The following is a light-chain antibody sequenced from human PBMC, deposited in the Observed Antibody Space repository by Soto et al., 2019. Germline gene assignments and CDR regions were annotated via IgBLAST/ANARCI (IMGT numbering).Light chain of an antibody. J-gene: IGKJ4*01. CDR3: QQYGNSPLT. CDR1: QSVRSDY. CDR2: GVS. V-gene: IGKV3-20*01. Sequence: EVVMTQSPATLSVSPGQRATLSCRASQSVRSDYFAWYQQKPGQAPRVIIFGVSTRATGVPDRFSGSGSGTDFTLTISRLEPEDFALYYCQQYGNSPLTFGGGTKVEIK.